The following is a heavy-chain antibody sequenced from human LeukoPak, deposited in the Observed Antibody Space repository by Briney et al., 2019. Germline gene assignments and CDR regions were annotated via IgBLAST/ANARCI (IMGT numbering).Heavy chain of an antibody. V-gene: IGHV3-21*01. Sequence: PGGSLRLSCAASGFTFSSYSMNWVRQAPGKGLEWVSSISSSSSYIYYADSVKGRFTISRDNAKNSLYLQMNSRRAEGTAVYYCARDYDSSSWYEGSWFDPWGQGTLDTVSS. J-gene: IGHJ5*02. CDR2: ISSSSSYI. CDR3: ARDYDSSSWYEGSWFDP. CDR1: GFTFSSYS. D-gene: IGHD6-13*01.